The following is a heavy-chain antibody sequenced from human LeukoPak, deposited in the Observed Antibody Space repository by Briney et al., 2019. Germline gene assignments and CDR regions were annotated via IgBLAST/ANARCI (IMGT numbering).Heavy chain of an antibody. CDR2: IWNDGSSQ. CDR1: KFTFSHYG. V-gene: IGHV3-33*06. J-gene: IGHJ4*02. Sequence: PGGSLRLSCAASKFTFSHYGVHCVRQAPGKGLEWVAVIWNDGSSQYYADSVKGRFTASRDNSQKTLYLQMNSLRPEDTAVYYCAKDAERGFDYSNSLEKWGQGTLVTVSS. D-gene: IGHD4-11*01. CDR3: AKDAERGFDYSNSLEK.